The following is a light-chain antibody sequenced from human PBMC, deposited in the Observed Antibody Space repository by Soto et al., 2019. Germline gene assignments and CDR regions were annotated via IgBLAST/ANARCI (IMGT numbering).Light chain of an antibody. V-gene: IGKV3-20*01. Sequence: ETVLTQSPGTLSLSPGERATLSCRASQTIRSNYLAWYRQTPGQAPRLLIYGASNRATGIADRFSGSGSGTEFTLIISRLEPEDFALYYCQQYGSSPWTFGQGTNVEI. J-gene: IGKJ1*01. CDR2: GAS. CDR1: QTIRSNY. CDR3: QQYGSSPWT.